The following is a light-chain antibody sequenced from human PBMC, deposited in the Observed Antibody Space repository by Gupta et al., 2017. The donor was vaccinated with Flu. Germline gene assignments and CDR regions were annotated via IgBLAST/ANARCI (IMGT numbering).Light chain of an antibody. J-gene: IGKJ1*01. CDR2: GAS. V-gene: IGKV3-15*01. CDR3: QQYNKWPPWT. CDR1: QSVSSN. Sequence: EIVMTQSPATLSVSPGERATLSCRASQSVSSNLAWYQQKPGQSPRLLIYGASTRATGIPARFSDSGSGTEFTLTISSLQSEDFALYYCQQYNKWPPWTFGQGTKVEIK.